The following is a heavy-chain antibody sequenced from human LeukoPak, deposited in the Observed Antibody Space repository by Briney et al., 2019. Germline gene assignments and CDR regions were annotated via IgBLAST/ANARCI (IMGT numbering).Heavy chain of an antibody. J-gene: IGHJ3*02. CDR1: GYTFTSYG. Sequence: ASVKVSCKASGYTFTSYGISWVRQAPGQGLEWMGWISAYNGNTNYAQKLQGRVTMTTDTSTSTAYMELRSLRSDDTAVYYCAIPLPGIAVAGTDAFDIWGQGTMVTVSS. D-gene: IGHD6-19*01. V-gene: IGHV1-18*01. CDR3: AIPLPGIAVAGTDAFDI. CDR2: ISAYNGNT.